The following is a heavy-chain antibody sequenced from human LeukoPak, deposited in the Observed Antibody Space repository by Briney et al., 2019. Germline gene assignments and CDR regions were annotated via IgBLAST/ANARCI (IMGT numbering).Heavy chain of an antibody. Sequence: KAGGSLRLSCAASGFTFSNYWMTWVRQAPGKGLEWVSSISSSSSYIYYADSVKGRFTISRDNAKNSLYLQMNSLRAEDTAVYYCARGPSAIDYWGQGTLVTVSS. CDR3: ARGPSAIDY. CDR1: GFTFSNYW. V-gene: IGHV3-21*01. D-gene: IGHD3-10*01. CDR2: ISSSSSYI. J-gene: IGHJ4*02.